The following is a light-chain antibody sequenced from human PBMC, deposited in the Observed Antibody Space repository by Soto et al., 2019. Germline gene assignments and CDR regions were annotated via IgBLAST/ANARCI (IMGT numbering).Light chain of an antibody. V-gene: IGKV3-15*01. CDR2: GAT. Sequence: EIVMTQSPATLSLSPGERATLSCRANQSISSNLAWYQQKPGQTPRLLIYGATTRATGIPARFSGSGSGTDFTLTISSLQSEDFGVYDCQMYNNWLGTFGGGTKVGI. J-gene: IGKJ4*01. CDR3: QMYNNWLGT. CDR1: QSISSN.